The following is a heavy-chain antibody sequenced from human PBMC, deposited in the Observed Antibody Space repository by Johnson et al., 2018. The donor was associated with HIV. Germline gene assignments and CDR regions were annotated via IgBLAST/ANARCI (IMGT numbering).Heavy chain of an antibody. CDR1: GFTFDDYG. Sequence: VQLVESGGGVVRPGGSLRLSCAASGFTFDDYGMSWVRQAPGKGLEWVSGMNWNGGSTGYADSVKGRFTISRDNSKNTLYLQMNSLRAEDTAVYYCARAIGNWDAFDIWGQGTMVTVSS. D-gene: IGHD7-27*01. V-gene: IGHV3-20*04. CDR3: ARAIGNWDAFDI. J-gene: IGHJ3*02. CDR2: MNWNGGST.